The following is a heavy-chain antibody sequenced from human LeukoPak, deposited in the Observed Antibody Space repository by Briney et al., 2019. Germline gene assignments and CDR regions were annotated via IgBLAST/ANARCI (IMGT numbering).Heavy chain of an antibody. D-gene: IGHD3-22*01. CDR1: GSSISSYY. CDR3: AGLTISYYYDSSGNTTDY. J-gene: IGHJ4*02. V-gene: IGHV4-59*08. Sequence: KPSETLSLTCTVSGSSISSYYWSWIRQPPGKGLEWIGYIYYSGSTNYSPSLKSRVTISVDTSKNQFSLKLSSVTAADTAVYYCAGLTISYYYDSSGNTTDYWGQGTLVTVSS. CDR2: IYYSGST.